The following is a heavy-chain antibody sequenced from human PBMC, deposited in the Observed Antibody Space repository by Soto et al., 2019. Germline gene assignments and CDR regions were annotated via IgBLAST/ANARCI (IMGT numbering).Heavy chain of an antibody. CDR2: IIPIFGTA. Sequence: QVQLVQSGAEVKKPGSSVKVSCKASGGTFSSYAISWVRQAPGQGLEWMAGIIPIFGTANYAQKFQGRVTITADKSTSTAYMELSSLRSEDTAVYYCARSLTWWELLHGPHYYYYGMDVWGQGTTVTVAS. CDR1: GGTFSSYA. J-gene: IGHJ6*02. D-gene: IGHD1-26*01. CDR3: ARSLTWWELLHGPHYYYYGMDV. V-gene: IGHV1-69*06.